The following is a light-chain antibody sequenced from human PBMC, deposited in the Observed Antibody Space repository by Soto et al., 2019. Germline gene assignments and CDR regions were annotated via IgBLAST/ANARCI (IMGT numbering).Light chain of an antibody. CDR3: QQTYTTLS. J-gene: IGKJ4*01. CDR2: TAS. V-gene: IGKV1-39*01. CDR1: QSINTY. Sequence: DIQVTQSPSSLSASVGDRATITCRARQSINTYLNWYQQKPGKAPKLLIYTASNLQSVVPSSFRGSGSGTDFTLTISVLEPEDFATYYCQQTYTTLSFGGGTKVEIK.